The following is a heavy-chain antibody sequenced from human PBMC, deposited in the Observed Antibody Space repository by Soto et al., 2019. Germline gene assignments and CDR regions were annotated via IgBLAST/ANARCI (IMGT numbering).Heavy chain of an antibody. V-gene: IGHV4-31*02. CDR2: IYSSGNT. Sequence: QVRLQEWGPGLVKPSQTLSRKCSVSGGSITTGGRYWSWIRPLPGKGLEWIGDIYSSGNTYYNAALKSRVHVSVEAAKMQFSLKLSSVTAADTAVYYCAQALFFTEGDGFDIWGQGRLVTVSS. CDR1: GGSITTGGRY. CDR3: AQALFFTEGDGFDI. J-gene: IGHJ3*02. D-gene: IGHD2-8*02.